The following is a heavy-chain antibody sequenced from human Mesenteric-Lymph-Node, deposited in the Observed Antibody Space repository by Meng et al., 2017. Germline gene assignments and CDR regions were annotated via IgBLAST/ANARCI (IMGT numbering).Heavy chain of an antibody. CDR2: ISGSGGST. CDR3: ARDEDYDSSGYWIPSFGY. D-gene: IGHD3-22*01. J-gene: IGHJ4*02. Sequence: GESLKISCAASGFTFSSYAMSWVRQAPGKGLEWVSAISGSGGSTYYADSVKGRFTISRDNSKNSLYLQMNSLRAEDTAVYYCARDEDYDSSGYWIPSFGYWGQGTLVTVSS. V-gene: IGHV3-23*01. CDR1: GFTFSSYA.